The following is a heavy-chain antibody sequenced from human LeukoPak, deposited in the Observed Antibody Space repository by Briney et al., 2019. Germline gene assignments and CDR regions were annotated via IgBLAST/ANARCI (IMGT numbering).Heavy chain of an antibody. CDR1: GGFMNRHSYY. J-gene: IGHJ4*02. D-gene: IGHD5-24*01. CDR2: VYYDGTS. V-gene: IGHV4-39*01. Sequence: SETLSLTCTVSGGFMNRHSYYWGWVRQPPGKGLDWIVSVYYDGTSYSNPSLKTRVGVFVDTSRDQFSLDLDFVTAADTALYYCVRHISTNTGYFDSCGQGALVSVSS. CDR3: VRHISTNTGYFDS.